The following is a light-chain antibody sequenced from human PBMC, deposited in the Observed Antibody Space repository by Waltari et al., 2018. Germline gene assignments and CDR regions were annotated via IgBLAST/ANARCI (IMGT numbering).Light chain of an antibody. Sequence: DIQMTQSPSTLSASVGDRVPITCRASQSISSWFAWYQQKPGKAPKLLIYKASSLESGVPSRFSGSGSGTEFTLTISSLQPDDFATYYCQQYNSYPWTFGQGTKVEIK. J-gene: IGKJ1*01. CDR2: KAS. V-gene: IGKV1-5*03. CDR1: QSISSW. CDR3: QQYNSYPWT.